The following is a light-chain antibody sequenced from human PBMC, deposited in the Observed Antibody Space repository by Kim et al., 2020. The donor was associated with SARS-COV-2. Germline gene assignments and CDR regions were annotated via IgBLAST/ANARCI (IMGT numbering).Light chain of an antibody. V-gene: IGKV1-5*03. J-gene: IGKJ1*01. CDR3: QQYNSYPWT. CDR2: KTS. Sequence: ASVGDRVTITCRASQSFSSWLAWYQQKPGTAPKLLIYKTSSLESGVPSRFSGSGSGTEFTLTISSLQPDDFATYYCQQYNSYPWTFGQGTKVDIK. CDR1: QSFSSW.